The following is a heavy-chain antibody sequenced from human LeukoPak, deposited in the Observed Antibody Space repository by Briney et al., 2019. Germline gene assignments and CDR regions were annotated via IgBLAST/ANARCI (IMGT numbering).Heavy chain of an antibody. D-gene: IGHD6-19*01. J-gene: IGHJ4*02. CDR3: AKDSGLAVAGTGGFDY. CDR1: GFTFDDYA. Sequence: GGSLRLSCAASGFTFDDYAMHWVRQAPGKGLEWVSGISWNSGSIGYADSVKGRFTISRDNAENSLYLQMNSLRAEDMALYYCAKDSGLAVAGTGGFDYWGQGTLVTVSS. CDR2: ISWNSGSI. V-gene: IGHV3-9*03.